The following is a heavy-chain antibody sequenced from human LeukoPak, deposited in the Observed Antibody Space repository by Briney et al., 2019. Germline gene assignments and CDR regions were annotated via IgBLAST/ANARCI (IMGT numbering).Heavy chain of an antibody. CDR3: AKESDSGYHSEGPKT. D-gene: IGHD5-12*01. Sequence: PGGPLTLSCAASGFVLSDYGTHWVRQAPGKGLEWVAFVRNDGSNEYYVGSVKGRFTISRDKSKNTLYLQMNSLRAEDTAVYSCAKESDSGYHSEGPKTWCVGTLVTVSS. CDR2: VRNDGSNE. J-gene: IGHJ5*02. V-gene: IGHV3-30*02. CDR1: GFVLSDYG.